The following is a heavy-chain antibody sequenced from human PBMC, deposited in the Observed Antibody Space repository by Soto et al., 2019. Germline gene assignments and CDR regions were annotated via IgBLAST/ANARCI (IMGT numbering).Heavy chain of an antibody. D-gene: IGHD3-22*01. V-gene: IGHV4-34*01. CDR2: INHSGST. Sequence: SETLSLTCAVYGGSFSGYYWSWIRQPPGKGLEWIGEINHSGSTNYNPSLESRVTISVDTSKNQFSLKLSSVTAADTAVYYCARSLRYYYDSSADYWGQGTLVTVSS. J-gene: IGHJ4*02. CDR3: ARSLRYYYDSSADY. CDR1: GGSFSGYY.